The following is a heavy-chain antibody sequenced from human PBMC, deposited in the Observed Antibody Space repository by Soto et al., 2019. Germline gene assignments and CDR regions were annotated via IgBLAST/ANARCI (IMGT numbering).Heavy chain of an antibody. CDR1: GFNFNDYS. V-gene: IGHV3-21*02. CDR2: ISSGSSDI. Sequence: EVQLVESGGGLVKPGGSLRLSCAASGFNFNDYSMNWVRQSPWKGLEWVSSISSGSSDIYYADSVRGRFTISRDNAMYLLYLQMNSLRAEDTAVYYCARGVSAIGLQEDFDCWGQGTLVTVSS. J-gene: IGHJ4*02. CDR3: ARGVSAIGLQEDFDC.